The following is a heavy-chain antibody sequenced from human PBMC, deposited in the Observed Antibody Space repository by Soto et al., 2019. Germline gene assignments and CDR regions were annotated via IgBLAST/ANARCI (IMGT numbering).Heavy chain of an antibody. CDR2: IYYSGTA. Sequence: QVQLQESGPGLVKPSQTLSHTCTVSGGSISSGGYYWSWIRQHPGKGLEWIGYIYYSGTAYYNPSLKSRLTISVDTSKNQFSLKLTSGTAADTAVYYCARAARGYGDFDYWGQGTLVTASS. CDR3: ARAARGYGDFDY. CDR1: GGSISSGGYY. J-gene: IGHJ4*02. D-gene: IGHD4-17*01. V-gene: IGHV4-31*03.